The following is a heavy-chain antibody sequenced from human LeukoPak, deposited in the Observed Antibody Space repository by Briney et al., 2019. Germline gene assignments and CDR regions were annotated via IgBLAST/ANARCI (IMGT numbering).Heavy chain of an antibody. CDR1: GCSISSYY. Sequence: SETLSLTCTVSGCSISSYYWSWIRQPPGKGLEWIGYIYTSGSTNYNPSLKSRVTISVDTSKNQFSLKLSSVTAADTAVYYCARPLWGADSNWFDPWGQGTLVTVSS. V-gene: IGHV4-4*09. D-gene: IGHD7-27*01. J-gene: IGHJ5*02. CDR3: ARPLWGADSNWFDP. CDR2: IYTSGST.